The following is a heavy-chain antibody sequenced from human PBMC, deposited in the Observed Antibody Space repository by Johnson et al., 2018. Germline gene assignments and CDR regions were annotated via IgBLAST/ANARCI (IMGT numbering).Heavy chain of an antibody. D-gene: IGHD6-19*01. CDR2: ISWNSGSI. V-gene: IGHV3-9*01. CDR3: AKVAPNLAVAGDYYYYMDV. CDR1: GFTFDDYA. Sequence: VQLVESGGGLVQPGRSLRLSCAASGFTFDDYAMHWVRQAPGTGLEWVSGISWNSGSIGYADSVKGRFTISRDNAKNSLYLQMNSLRAEDTALYYCAKVAPNLAVAGDYYYYMDVWGKGTTVTVSS. J-gene: IGHJ6*03.